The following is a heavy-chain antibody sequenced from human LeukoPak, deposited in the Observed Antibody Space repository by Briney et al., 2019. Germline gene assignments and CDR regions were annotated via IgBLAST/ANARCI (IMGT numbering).Heavy chain of an antibody. V-gene: IGHV3-23*01. CDR1: GFIFSTYA. D-gene: IGHD6-13*01. Sequence: PGGSLRLSCAASGFIFSTYAMSWVRQAPGKGLEWVSTISGSGVNTYYADSVKGRFTISRDNSKNTLYLQMNSLRAEDTAVYYCAKDLRYSSSWSYFGCWGQGTLVTVSS. J-gene: IGHJ4*02. CDR3: AKDLRYSSSWSYFGC. CDR2: ISGSGVNT.